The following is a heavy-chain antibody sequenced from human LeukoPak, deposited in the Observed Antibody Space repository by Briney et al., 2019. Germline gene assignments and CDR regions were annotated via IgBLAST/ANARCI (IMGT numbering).Heavy chain of an antibody. D-gene: IGHD2-2*01. J-gene: IGHJ4*02. V-gene: IGHV1-2*02. CDR1: GYTFTGYY. CDR2: INPNSGGT. Sequence: ASVKVSCKASGYTFTGYYIHWLRQATGQGLEWMGWINPNSGGTNYAQKFQGLVTMSRDTFSTTAYMEFSRLTSDDTAVYYCARTKPPCTSCLLLDYWGQGTLVTVSS. CDR3: ARTKPPCTSCLLLDY.